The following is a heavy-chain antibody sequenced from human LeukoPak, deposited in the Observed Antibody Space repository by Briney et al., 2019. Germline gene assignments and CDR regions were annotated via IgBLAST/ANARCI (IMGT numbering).Heavy chain of an antibody. CDR1: GFTFSSYS. Sequence: PGGPLRLSCAASGFTFSSYSMNWVRRAPGRGLEWVSSISSSSSYIYYADSVKGRFTISRDNAKNSLYLQMNSLRAEDTAVYYCARDGKYSSGWVDYWGQGTLVTVSS. CDR3: ARDGKYSSGWVDY. V-gene: IGHV3-21*01. CDR2: ISSSSSYI. J-gene: IGHJ4*02. D-gene: IGHD6-19*01.